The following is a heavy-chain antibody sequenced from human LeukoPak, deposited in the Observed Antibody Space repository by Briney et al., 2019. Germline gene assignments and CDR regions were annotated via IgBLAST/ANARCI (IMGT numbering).Heavy chain of an antibody. CDR1: GGSLNGHY. D-gene: IGHD3-3*01. CDR2: GSESGGT. CDR3: AKNGQSGFSFDP. J-gene: IGHJ5*02. Sequence: SETLSLTCAVYGGSLNGHYWSWIRQPPGKGLEWIGEGSESGGTKFDPSLKSRVTISADTSKNQFSLKVKSVTAADTAVYYCAKNGQSGFSFDPWGQGTLVSVSS. V-gene: IGHV4-34*01.